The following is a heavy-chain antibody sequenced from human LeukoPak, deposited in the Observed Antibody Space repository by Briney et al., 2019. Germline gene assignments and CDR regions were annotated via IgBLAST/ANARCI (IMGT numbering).Heavy chain of an antibody. Sequence: QSGGSLRLSCAASGFTFSSYAMSWVRQAPGKGLEWVSAISGSGGSTYYADSVKGRFTISRDNSKNTLYLQMNSLRAKDTAVYYCAKASTIVPPLYYFDYWGQGTLVTVSS. CDR2: ISGSGGST. J-gene: IGHJ4*02. CDR3: AKASTIVPPLYYFDY. V-gene: IGHV3-23*01. D-gene: IGHD3-22*01. CDR1: GFTFSSYA.